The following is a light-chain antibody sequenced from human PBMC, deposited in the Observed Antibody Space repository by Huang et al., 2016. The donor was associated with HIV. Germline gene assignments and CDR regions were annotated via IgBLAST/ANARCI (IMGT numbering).Light chain of an antibody. J-gene: IGKJ5*01. Sequence: DIQMTQSPSSVSASVGDRVTITCRASQHINNWVAWYQYQPGEPPKRLIYGASSLQRGVASRFSGSGSGTQFSLTISSLQPEDSAIYSCQQANIVPRGVTFGHGTRLE. CDR2: GAS. CDR1: QHINNW. CDR3: QQANIVPRGVT. V-gene: IGKV1D-12*01.